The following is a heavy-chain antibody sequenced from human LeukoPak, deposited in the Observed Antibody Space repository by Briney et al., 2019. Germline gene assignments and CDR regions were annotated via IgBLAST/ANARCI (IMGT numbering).Heavy chain of an antibody. CDR1: GFTFSSYW. J-gene: IGHJ4*02. Sequence: PGGSLRLSCAPSGFTFSSYWMNWVRQAPGKGLEWVANIKQDGNEKYYVDSVKGRFTISRDNAKNTLYLQMNSLRAEDTAVYYCARDWGDYYDSSGYLPGLDYWGQGTLVTVSS. D-gene: IGHD3-22*01. V-gene: IGHV3-7*01. CDR2: IKQDGNEK. CDR3: ARDWGDYYDSSGYLPGLDY.